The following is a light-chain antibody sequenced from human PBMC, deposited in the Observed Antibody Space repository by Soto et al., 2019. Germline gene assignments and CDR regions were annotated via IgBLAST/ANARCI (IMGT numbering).Light chain of an antibody. CDR3: QQYGSSGT. V-gene: IGKV3-20*01. Sequence: EMVMTQSPATLSVSPGERATLSCRASQSVSSNLAWYQQRSGQAPRLLIYGASNRATGIPDRFSGSGSGTDFTLTISRLEPEDFAVYYCQQYGSSGTFGQGTKVDIK. CDR2: GAS. CDR1: QSVSSN. J-gene: IGKJ1*01.